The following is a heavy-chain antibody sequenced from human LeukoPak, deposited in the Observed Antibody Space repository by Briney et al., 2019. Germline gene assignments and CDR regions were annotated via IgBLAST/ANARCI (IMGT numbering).Heavy chain of an antibody. CDR1: GYTFTRYY. V-gene: IGHV1-2*06. CDR3: ARVRSRSGWFDY. D-gene: IGHD6-19*01. CDR2: INPNSGGT. Sequence: ASVKVSCKASGYTFTRYYMHWVRQAPGQGLEWMGRINPNSGGTNYAQKFQGRVTMTRDTSISTAYMELSRLRSDDTAVYYCARVRSRSGWFDYWGQGTLVTVSS. J-gene: IGHJ4*02.